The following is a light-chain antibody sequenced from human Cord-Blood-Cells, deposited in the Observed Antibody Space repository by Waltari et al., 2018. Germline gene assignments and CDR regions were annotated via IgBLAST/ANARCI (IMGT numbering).Light chain of an antibody. V-gene: IGLV2-14*01. CDR1: SSDVGGYNY. CDR3: CSYAGS. CDR2: DVS. J-gene: IGLJ2*01. Sequence: QSALTQPASVSGSPGQSITISCTGTSSDVGGYNYVSWYQQHPGKAPKLMIYDVSKRPSGVSNRFSGSKSGNTASLTISGLQAEDEADYYCCSYAGSFGGGTKLTVL.